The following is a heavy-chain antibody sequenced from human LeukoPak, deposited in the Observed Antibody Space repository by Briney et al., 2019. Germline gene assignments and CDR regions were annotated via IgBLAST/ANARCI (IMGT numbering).Heavy chain of an antibody. CDR2: ISAYNGNT. J-gene: IGHJ4*02. D-gene: IGHD1-1*01. CDR1: GYTFTSYG. Sequence: ASVKVSCKASGYTFTSYGISWVRQAPGQGLEWMGWISAYNGNTNYAQKLQGRVTMTTDTSTSTAYMELRSLRSDDTAVYYCARGSIQLERRLESSVDYWGQGTLVTVSS. V-gene: IGHV1-18*01. CDR3: ARGSIQLERRLESSVDY.